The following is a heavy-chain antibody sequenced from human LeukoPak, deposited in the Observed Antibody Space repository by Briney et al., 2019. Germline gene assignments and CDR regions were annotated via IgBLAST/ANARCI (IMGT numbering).Heavy chain of an antibody. CDR2: INHSGST. Sequence: SETLSLTCAVYGGSFSGYYWSWIRQPPGKGLEWIGEINHSGSTNYNPSLKSRVTISVDTSKNQFSLKLSSVTAADTAVYYCAITEDSSGNPNLDAFDIWGQGTMVTVSS. D-gene: IGHD3-22*01. CDR3: AITEDSSGNPNLDAFDI. V-gene: IGHV4-34*01. J-gene: IGHJ3*02. CDR1: GGSFSGYY.